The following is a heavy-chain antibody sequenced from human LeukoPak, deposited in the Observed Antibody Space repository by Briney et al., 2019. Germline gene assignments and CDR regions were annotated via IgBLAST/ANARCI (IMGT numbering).Heavy chain of an antibody. J-gene: IGHJ4*02. CDR1: GGSISSYY. CDR2: IYYSGST. Sequence: SETLSLTCTASGGSISSYYWSWIRQPPGKGLEWIGYIYYSGSTNYNPSLKSRVTISVDTSKNQFSLKLSSVTAADTAVYYCARGHGYYYDSSGYQFDYWGQGTLVTVSS. CDR3: ARGHGYYYDSSGYQFDY. V-gene: IGHV4-59*01. D-gene: IGHD3-22*01.